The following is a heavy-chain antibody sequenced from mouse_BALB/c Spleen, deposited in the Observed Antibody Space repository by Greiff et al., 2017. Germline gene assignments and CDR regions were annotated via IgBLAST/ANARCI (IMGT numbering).Heavy chain of an antibody. J-gene: IGHJ1*01. CDR2: ISNGGGST. CDR1: GFTFSSYT. Sequence: EVQVVESGGGLVQPGGSLKLSCAASGFTFSSYTMSWVRQTPEKRLEWVAYISNGGGSTYYPDTVKGRFTISRDNAKNTLYLQMSSLKSEDTAMYYCARIYYGYDWYFDVWGAGTTVTVSS. V-gene: IGHV5-12-2*01. D-gene: IGHD2-2*01. CDR3: ARIYYGYDWYFDV.